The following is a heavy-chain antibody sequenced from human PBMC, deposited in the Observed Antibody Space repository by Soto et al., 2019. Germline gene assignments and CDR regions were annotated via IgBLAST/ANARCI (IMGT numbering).Heavy chain of an antibody. CDR3: ARFFFQAEVGIRDVRSVSAFLLNRSSDL. CDR2: INRSSSTI. J-gene: IGHJ2*01. Sequence: PGKGLAWVSYINRSSSTIYYADSVKGRFTISRDNAENSLYLQMNSLRAEDTAVYYCARFFFQAEVGIRDVRSVSAFLLNRSSDL. D-gene: IGHD3-10*02. V-gene: IGHV3-48*01.